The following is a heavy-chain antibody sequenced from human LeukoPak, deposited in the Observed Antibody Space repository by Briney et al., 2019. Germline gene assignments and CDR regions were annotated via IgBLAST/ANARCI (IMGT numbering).Heavy chain of an antibody. CDR2: IIPISGTA. CDR1: GGTFSSYA. J-gene: IGHJ5*02. V-gene: IGHV1-69*05. CDR3: ARDLPGGDYYDSSGYYLGSWFDP. D-gene: IGHD3-22*01. Sequence: ASVKVSCKASGGTFSSYAISWVRQAPGPGLEWMGRIIPISGTANYAQKFQGRVTITTDESTSTAYMELSSLRSEDTAVYYCARDLPGGDYYDSSGYYLGSWFDPWGQGTLVTVSS.